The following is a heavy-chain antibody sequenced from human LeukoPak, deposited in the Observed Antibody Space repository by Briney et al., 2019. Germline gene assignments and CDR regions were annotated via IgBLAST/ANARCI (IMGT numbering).Heavy chain of an antibody. CDR2: IYPDDSNT. D-gene: IGHD6-13*01. J-gene: IGHJ5*02. CDR1: GYIFTSYW. V-gene: IGHV5-51*01. Sequence: GESLKISCKDSGYIFTSYWIGWVRQMPGKGLEWMGIIYPDDSNTKYSPSFQGQVTISADKSISTAYLQWSSLKASDTAMYYCARAAAGTFWFDPWGQGTLVTVSS. CDR3: ARAAAGTFWFDP.